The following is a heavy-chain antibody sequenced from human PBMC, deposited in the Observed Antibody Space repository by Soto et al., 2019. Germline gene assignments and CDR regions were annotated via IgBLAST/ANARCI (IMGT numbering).Heavy chain of an antibody. CDR1: GYTFTSYD. Sequence: GASVKVSCKASGYTFTSYDINWVRQATGQGLEWMGWMNPNSGNTGYAQKFQGRVTMTRNTSISTAYMELSSLRSEDTAVYYCARVYYDILTGYYSDYYYYYMGVWGKGTTVTVSS. V-gene: IGHV1-8*01. CDR3: ARVYYDILTGYYSDYYYYYMGV. J-gene: IGHJ6*03. D-gene: IGHD3-9*01. CDR2: MNPNSGNT.